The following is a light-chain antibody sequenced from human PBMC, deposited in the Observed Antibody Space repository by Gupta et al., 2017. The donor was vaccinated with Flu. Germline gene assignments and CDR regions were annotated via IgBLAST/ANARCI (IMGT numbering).Light chain of an antibody. J-gene: IGKJ1*01. Sequence: GERAPLPCRASQSLANNLAWFQQRPGQAPRLLIYGASTRGTTVLARFSGSGSGTDFTLTISSRQSEDFAVYYCQQYHEWPRTFGPGTKVEVK. CDR2: GAS. V-gene: IGKV3-15*01. CDR1: QSLANN. CDR3: QQYHEWPRT.